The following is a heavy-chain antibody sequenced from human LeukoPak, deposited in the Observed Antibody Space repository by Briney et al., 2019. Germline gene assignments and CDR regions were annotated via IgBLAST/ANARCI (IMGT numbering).Heavy chain of an antibody. V-gene: IGHV4-59*01. CDR1: GGSISSYY. D-gene: IGHD6-13*01. J-gene: IGHJ5*02. CDR2: IYYSGST. Sequence: SETLSLTCTVSGGSISSYYWSWIRQPPGKGLEWSGYIYYSGSTNYNPSLKSRVTISVDTSKNQFSLKLSSVTAADTAVYYCARGRRAAAGTGWFDPWGQGTLVTVSS. CDR3: ARGRRAAAGTGWFDP.